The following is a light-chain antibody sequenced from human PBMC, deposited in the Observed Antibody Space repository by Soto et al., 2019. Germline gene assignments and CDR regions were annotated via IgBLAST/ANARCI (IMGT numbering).Light chain of an antibody. CDR2: RNN. J-gene: IGLJ2*01. CDR3: AAWDDSLSGHVV. Sequence: SVLTQPPSASGTPGQRVAISCSGSSSNIGTYYIYWYQQLPGTAPKLLIYRNNQRPSWVPDRFSGPKSGTSASLAISGLRSEDEADYYCAAWDDSLSGHVVFGGGTKITVL. V-gene: IGLV1-47*01. CDR1: SSNIGTYY.